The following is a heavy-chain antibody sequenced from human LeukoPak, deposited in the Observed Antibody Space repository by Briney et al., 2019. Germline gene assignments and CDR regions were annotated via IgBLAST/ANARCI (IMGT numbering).Heavy chain of an antibody. J-gene: IGHJ6*03. CDR1: GYTFISYS. D-gene: IGHD6-13*01. V-gene: IGHV7-4-1*02. Sequence: ASVKLSCRASGYTFISYSMNWVRQAPGQGLGGMGWINTNTGNPTYAQGFTGRFVFSLVTSVSTAYLQISSLKAEDTAVYYCARSIGAAGYMDVWGKGTTVTVSS. CDR2: INTNTGNP. CDR3: ARSIGAAGYMDV.